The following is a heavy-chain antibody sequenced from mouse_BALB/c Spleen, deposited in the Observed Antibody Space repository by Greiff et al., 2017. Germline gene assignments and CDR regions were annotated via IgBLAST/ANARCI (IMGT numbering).Heavy chain of an antibody. Sequence: EVKVVESGGGLVKPGGSLKLSCAASGFTFSSYAMSWVRQTPEKRLEWVASISSGGSTYYPDSVKGRFTISRDNARNILYLQMSSLRSEDTAMYYCARRGVVATEGYYYAMDYWGQGTSVTVSS. CDR2: ISSGGST. J-gene: IGHJ4*01. CDR3: ARRGVVATEGYYYAMDY. V-gene: IGHV5-6-5*01. CDR1: GFTFSSYA. D-gene: IGHD1-1*01.